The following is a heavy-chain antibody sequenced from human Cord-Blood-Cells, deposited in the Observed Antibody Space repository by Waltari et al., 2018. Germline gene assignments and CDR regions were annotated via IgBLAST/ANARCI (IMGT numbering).Heavy chain of an antibody. V-gene: IGHV4-34*01. D-gene: IGHD7-27*01. Sequence: QVQLQQWGAGLLKPSETLSLTCAVYGGSFGGYYWSCIRQPPGKGLEWIGEINHSGSTNYNPSLKSRVTISVDTSKNQFSLKLSSVTAADTAVYYCARGVLGTWYFDLWGRGTLVTVSS. CDR3: ARGVLGTWYFDL. CDR1: GGSFGGYY. J-gene: IGHJ2*01. CDR2: INHSGST.